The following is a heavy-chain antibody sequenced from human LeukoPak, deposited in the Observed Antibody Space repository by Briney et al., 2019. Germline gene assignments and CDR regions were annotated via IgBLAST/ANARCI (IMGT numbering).Heavy chain of an antibody. Sequence: SETLSLTCTVSGGSISSGGYYWSWIRQHPGKGLEWIGYIYYSGSTYYNPSLKSRVTISVDTSKNQFSLKLSFVTAADTAVYYCARDTDSNYAGDWGQGTLVTVSS. CDR2: IYYSGST. CDR3: ARDTDSNYAGD. D-gene: IGHD4-11*01. V-gene: IGHV4-31*03. J-gene: IGHJ4*02. CDR1: GGSISSGGYY.